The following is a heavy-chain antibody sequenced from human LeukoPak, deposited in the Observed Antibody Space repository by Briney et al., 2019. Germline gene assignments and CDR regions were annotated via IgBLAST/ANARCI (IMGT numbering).Heavy chain of an antibody. CDR2: INHSGST. Sequence: SETLSLTCAVYGGSFSGYYWSWIRQPPGKGLEWIWEINHSGSTNYNPSLKSRVTISVDTSKNQFSLKLSSVTAADTAVYYCARKFKSAYYYYYYMDVWGKGTTVTVSS. J-gene: IGHJ6*03. V-gene: IGHV4-34*01. CDR1: GGSFSGYY. CDR3: ARKFKSAYYYYYYMDV.